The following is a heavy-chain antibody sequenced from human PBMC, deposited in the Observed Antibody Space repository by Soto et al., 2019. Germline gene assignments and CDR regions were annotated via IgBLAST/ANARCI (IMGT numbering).Heavy chain of an antibody. CDR2: LYYTGST. V-gene: IGHV4-30-4*01. CDR3: ARYRYSDSLKEYYFDY. D-gene: IGHD3-22*01. CDR1: GGSINSGDYY. Sequence: SETLSLTCIVSGGSINSGDYYWSWIRQPPGKGLEWIGNLYYTGSTYYNPSLKSRVTISVDTSKKQFSLMVTSVTAADTAVYYCARYRYSDSLKEYYFDYWGQGTLVAVSS. J-gene: IGHJ4*02.